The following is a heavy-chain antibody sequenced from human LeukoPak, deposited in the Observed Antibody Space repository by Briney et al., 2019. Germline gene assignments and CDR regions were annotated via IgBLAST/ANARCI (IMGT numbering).Heavy chain of an antibody. J-gene: IGHJ3*02. Sequence: SETLSLTCTVSGGSISSYYWSWIRQPAGKGLEWIGRIYTSGSTNYNPSLKSRVTMSVDTSKNQFSLKLSSVTAADTAVYYCARVSNGPNAGYCSSTSCYAFDIWGQGTMVTVSS. CDR3: ARVSNGPNAGYCSSTSCYAFDI. D-gene: IGHD2-2*01. CDR2: IYTSGST. CDR1: GGSISSYY. V-gene: IGHV4-4*07.